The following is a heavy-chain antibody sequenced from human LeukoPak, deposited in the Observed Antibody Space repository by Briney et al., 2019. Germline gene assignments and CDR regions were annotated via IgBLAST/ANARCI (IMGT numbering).Heavy chain of an antibody. V-gene: IGHV3-7*01. CDR3: ARHLSGITGYTYGRGIDY. D-gene: IGHD5-18*01. Sequence: GGSLRLSCAASGFTFSNYWMSWVRQAPGKGLEWVANIKQDGNEKYYVDSVKGRFTISRDNAKTSLYLQMNSLRAEDTAVYYCARHLSGITGYTYGRGIDYWGQGTLVTVSS. CDR2: IKQDGNEK. CDR1: GFTFSNYW. J-gene: IGHJ4*02.